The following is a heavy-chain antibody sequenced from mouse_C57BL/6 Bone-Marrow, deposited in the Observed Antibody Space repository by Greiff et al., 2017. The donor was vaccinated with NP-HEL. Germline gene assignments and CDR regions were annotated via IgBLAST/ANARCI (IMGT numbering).Heavy chain of an antibody. CDR1: GYTFTSYW. D-gene: IGHD1-1*01. CDR2: IYPGSGST. J-gene: IGHJ2*01. CDR3: ARSPTTVVASFDY. V-gene: IGHV1-55*01. Sequence: QVQLQQPGAELVKPGASVKMSCKASGYTFTSYWITWVKQRPGQGLEWIGDIYPGSGSTKYNEKFKSKATLTVDTSSSTAYMQLSSLTSEDSAVYYCARSPTTVVASFDYWGQGTTLTVSS.